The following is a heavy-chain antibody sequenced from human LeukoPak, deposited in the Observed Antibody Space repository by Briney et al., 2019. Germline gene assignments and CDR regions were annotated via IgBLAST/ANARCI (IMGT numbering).Heavy chain of an antibody. Sequence: GGSLRLSCAASGFIFSNYWMSWVRQAPGKGLEWVANIRQDGSEMQYVDSMKGRFTISRDNAKNSLYLQMNSLRVEDTAVYYCARESRVPSSYWGQGTLVTVSS. CDR2: IRQDGSEM. V-gene: IGHV3-7*01. D-gene: IGHD6-6*01. J-gene: IGHJ4*02. CDR3: ARESRVPSSY. CDR1: GFIFSNYW.